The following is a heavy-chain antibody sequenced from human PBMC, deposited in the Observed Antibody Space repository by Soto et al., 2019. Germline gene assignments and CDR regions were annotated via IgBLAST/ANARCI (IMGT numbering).Heavy chain of an antibody. CDR3: THRRLGSPSGPIDV. CDR1: GFSLTTSGVG. Sequence: QITLKESGPPLVKPTQTLTLTCTFSGFSLTTSGVGVGWIRQPPGKALEWLAFIYWDDDKRYSPSLKTRLTITKATSKNHVVLTMTNMDPVDTATYYSTHRRLGSPSGPIDVWGQGTTVTVSS. CDR2: IYWDDDK. V-gene: IGHV2-5*02. J-gene: IGHJ6*02. D-gene: IGHD1-26*01.